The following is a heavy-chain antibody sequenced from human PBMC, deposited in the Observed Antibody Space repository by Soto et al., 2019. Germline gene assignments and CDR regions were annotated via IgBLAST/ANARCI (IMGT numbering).Heavy chain of an antibody. V-gene: IGHV1-2*04. Sequence: ASVKVSCKASGYTFTGYYMHWVRQAPGQGLEWIGWINHKSGGTNYAQKFQGWVTMTRDTSNSTAYMELSRLRSDDTAVYFCARDHSSGYSSSSYFDYWGQGTLVTVSS. J-gene: IGHJ4*02. CDR3: ARDHSSGYSSSSYFDY. CDR1: GYTFTGYY. D-gene: IGHD6-6*01. CDR2: INHKSGGT.